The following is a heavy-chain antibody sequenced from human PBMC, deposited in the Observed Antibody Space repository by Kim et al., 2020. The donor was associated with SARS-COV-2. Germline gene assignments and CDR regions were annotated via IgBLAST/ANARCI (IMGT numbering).Heavy chain of an antibody. Sequence: SVKGPFPLPRDNSKNTLYLQMNSLRAEDTAVYYCAKDSRDYYGSGSYYTHWGQGTLVTVSS. D-gene: IGHD3-10*01. V-gene: IGHV3-30*02. J-gene: IGHJ4*02. CDR3: AKDSRDYYGSGSYYTH.